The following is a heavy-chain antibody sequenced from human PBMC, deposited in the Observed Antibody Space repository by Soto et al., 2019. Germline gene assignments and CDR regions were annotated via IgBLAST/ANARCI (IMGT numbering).Heavy chain of an antibody. CDR2: ISPYTGNT. Sequence: QVQLVQSGDEVKKPGASVKVSCKASGYIFVNYGIAWVRQAPGQGLEWMGWISPYTGNTHSASKVQGRLTMTTDTSTCTAYMDLGSLTSEDTAVYYCAMVDNYVTPTPQDVWGQGTTVTVSS. D-gene: IGHD3-16*01. J-gene: IGHJ6*02. V-gene: IGHV1-18*01. CDR3: AMVDNYVTPTPQDV. CDR1: GYIFVNYG.